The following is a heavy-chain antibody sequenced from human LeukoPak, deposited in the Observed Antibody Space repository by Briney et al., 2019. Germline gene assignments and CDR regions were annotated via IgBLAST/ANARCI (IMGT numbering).Heavy chain of an antibody. V-gene: IGHV6-1*01. J-gene: IGHJ4*02. D-gene: IGHD3-22*01. CDR1: GDSVSSNSAA. Sequence: SQTLSLTCAISGDSVSSNSAAWNWIRQSPSRGREWLGRTYYRSKWYNDYAVSVKSRITINPDTSKNQFSLQLNSVTPEDTAVYYCARGTAYYYDSSGYYDFDYWGRGTLVTVSS. CDR3: ARGTAYYYDSSGYYDFDY. CDR2: TYYRSKWYN.